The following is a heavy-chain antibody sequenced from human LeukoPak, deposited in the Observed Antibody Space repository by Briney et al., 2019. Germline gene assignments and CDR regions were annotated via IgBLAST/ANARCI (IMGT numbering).Heavy chain of an antibody. CDR3: ARLNGGY. CDR1: SGSISSGSYS. J-gene: IGHJ4*02. CDR2: VYHSGGT. V-gene: IGHV4-30-2*01. D-gene: IGHD7-27*01. Sequence: RPSETLSLTCTVSSGSISSGSYSWSWIRQPPGRGLEWIGYVYHSGGTYYNPSLKTPVTISIDRSKNQFSLKMNFVTAADTAVYYCARLNGGYWGQGTLVTVSS.